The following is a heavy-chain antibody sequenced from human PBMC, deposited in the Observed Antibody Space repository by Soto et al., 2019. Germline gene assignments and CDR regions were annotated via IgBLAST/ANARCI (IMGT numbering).Heavy chain of an antibody. J-gene: IGHJ4*02. V-gene: IGHV4-59*01. CDR2: IYYSGST. Sequence: SETLSLTCTVSGGSISSYYWSWIRQPPGKGLEWIGYIYYSGSTNYNPSLKSRVTISVDTSKNQFSLKLSSVTAADTAVYYCARSVIAVAAKFDYWGQGTLVTVSS. CDR1: GGSISSYY. CDR3: ARSVIAVAAKFDY. D-gene: IGHD6-19*01.